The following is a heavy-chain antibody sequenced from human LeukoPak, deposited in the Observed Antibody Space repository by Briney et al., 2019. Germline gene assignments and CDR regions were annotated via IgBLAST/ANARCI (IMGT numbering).Heavy chain of an antibody. Sequence: GGSLRLSCAASGFTFDDYGMSWVRQAPGKGLEWVSGINWNGGSTGYADSVKGRFTISRDNAKNSLYLQMNSLRAEDTALYYCARAGYLKYYYYYMDVWGKGTTVTVSS. D-gene: IGHD5-12*01. J-gene: IGHJ6*03. CDR2: INWNGGST. CDR1: GFTFDDYG. CDR3: ARAGYLKYYYYYMDV. V-gene: IGHV3-20*04.